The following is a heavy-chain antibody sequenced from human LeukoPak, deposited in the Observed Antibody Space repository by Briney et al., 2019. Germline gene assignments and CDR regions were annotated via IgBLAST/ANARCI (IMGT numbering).Heavy chain of an antibody. D-gene: IGHD6-25*01. CDR3: ARVVGYPNPDSQYNWFDP. CDR1: GYTFTGYY. CDR2: INPNSGGT. V-gene: IGHV1-2*02. Sequence: ASVKVSCKASGYTFTGYYMHWVRQAPGQGLEWMGWINPNSGGTNYAQKFQGRVTMTRDTSISTAYMELSRLRSDDTAVYYCARVVGYPNPDSQYNWFDPWGQGTLVTVSS. J-gene: IGHJ5*02.